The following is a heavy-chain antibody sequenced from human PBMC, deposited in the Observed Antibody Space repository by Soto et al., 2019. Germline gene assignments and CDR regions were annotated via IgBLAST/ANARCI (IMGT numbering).Heavy chain of an antibody. D-gene: IGHD2-2*01. Sequence: QVQLVQSGAEVKKPGASVKVSCKASGYTFTSYYMHWVRQAPGQGLEWMGIINPSGGSTSYAQKFQGRVTMTRDTSTRTVYMELSSLRSEYTAVYYCARPLVPSYYYYRMDVWGQGTTVTVSS. CDR3: ARPLVPSYYYYRMDV. CDR2: INPSGGST. J-gene: IGHJ6*02. CDR1: GYTFTSYY. V-gene: IGHV1-46*01.